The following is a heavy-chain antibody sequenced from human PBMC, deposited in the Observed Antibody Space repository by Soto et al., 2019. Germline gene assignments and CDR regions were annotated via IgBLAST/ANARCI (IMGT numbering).Heavy chain of an antibody. CDR3: ARVGRVSNGGYLDY. J-gene: IGHJ4*02. Sequence: WTWIRQHPGKGLEWIGYIYYTGNTYYNPSLTSRLTISVDTSKNQFSLKMTSVTAADTALYYCARVGRVSNGGYLDYWGQGTLVAVSS. D-gene: IGHD3-22*01. CDR2: IYYTGNT. V-gene: IGHV4-31*02.